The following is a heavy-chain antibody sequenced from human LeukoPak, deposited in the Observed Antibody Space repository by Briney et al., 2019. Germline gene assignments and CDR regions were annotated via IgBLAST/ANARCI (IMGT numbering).Heavy chain of an antibody. D-gene: IGHD3-16*01. J-gene: IGHJ6*02. CDR2: IFSSSSYI. CDR1: GFTFSSYS. V-gene: IGHV3-21*01. CDR3: ARSNGHLGYYYYRMDV. Sequence: GGSLRLSCAASGFTFSSYSMNWVRQAPGKGLEWVSSIFSSSSYIYYADSVKGRFTISRDNAKNSLYLQMNSLRVEDMVVYYCARSNGHLGYYYYRMDVWGQGTTVTVSS.